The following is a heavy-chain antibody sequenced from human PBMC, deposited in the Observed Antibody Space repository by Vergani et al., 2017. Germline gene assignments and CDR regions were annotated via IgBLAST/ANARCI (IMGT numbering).Heavy chain of an antibody. D-gene: IGHD5-18*01. V-gene: IGHV3-23*04. Sequence: EVQLVESGGGLVQPGWSLTLSCAASGFTFSGSAMHWVRQTSGKGLEWVSGISGSGVSAYYTDSVKGRFTISRDNSKNTLYLQMNSLRAEDTAVYYCAKHVNTAMVTGYNYYYYMVVWGKXP. J-gene: IGHJ6*03. CDR1: GFTFSGSA. CDR3: AKHVNTAMVTGYNYYYYMVV. CDR2: ISGSGVSA.